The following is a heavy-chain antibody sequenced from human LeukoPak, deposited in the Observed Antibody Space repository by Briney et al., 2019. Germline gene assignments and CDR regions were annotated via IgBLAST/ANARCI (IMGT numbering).Heavy chain of an antibody. CDR3: ARDRTTVTWDYYYGMDV. Sequence: GGSLRLSCEASGFTFSSYAMHWVRQAPGKGLKWVAVISYDGSNKYYADSVKGRFTISRDNSKNTLYLQMNSLRAEDTAVYYCARDRTTVTWDYYYGMDVWGQGTTVTVSS. V-gene: IGHV3-30*04. D-gene: IGHD4-11*01. CDR1: GFTFSSYA. J-gene: IGHJ6*02. CDR2: ISYDGSNK.